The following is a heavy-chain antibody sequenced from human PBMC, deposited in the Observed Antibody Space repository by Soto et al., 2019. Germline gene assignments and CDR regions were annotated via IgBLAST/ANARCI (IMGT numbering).Heavy chain of an antibody. V-gene: IGHV3-23*01. J-gene: IGHJ4*02. CDR3: AKYFRTNIEYYDFWSVSGEFDY. CDR2: ISGSGGST. D-gene: IGHD3-3*01. CDR1: GFTFSSYA. Sequence: EVQLLESGGGLLQPGGSLRLSCAASGFTFSSYAMSWVRQAPGKGLEWVSAISGSGGSTYYADSVKGQFTISRDNSKNALYLQMNSLRAEDTAVYYCAKYFRTNIEYYDFWSVSGEFDYWGQGTLVTVSS.